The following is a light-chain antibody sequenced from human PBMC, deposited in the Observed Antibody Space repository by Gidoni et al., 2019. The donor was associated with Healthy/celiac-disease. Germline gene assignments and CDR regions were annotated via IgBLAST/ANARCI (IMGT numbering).Light chain of an antibody. CDR3: QAWDSSTVV. Sequence: SYELTQPPSVSVSPGHTASITRSGDQWGDKYSCWYQQKPGQSPVMVIYQDSKRPSGIPERFSGSNSGNTATLTIGGTQAMDEADYYCQAWDSSTVVFGGGTKLTVL. CDR2: QDS. CDR1: QWGDKY. J-gene: IGLJ2*01. V-gene: IGLV3-1*01.